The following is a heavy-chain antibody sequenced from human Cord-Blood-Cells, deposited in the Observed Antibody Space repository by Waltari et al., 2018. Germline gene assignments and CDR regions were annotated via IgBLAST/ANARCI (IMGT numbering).Heavy chain of an antibody. D-gene: IGHD2-2*01. CDR3: ASAPCVIGVGPAATYGMDV. J-gene: IGHJ6*02. CDR2: LFPIFVTD. Sequence: QVQLVQSGAEVKKPGSSVKVSCKASGGTFSSYAISWVRLAPGQGLEWRGGLFPIFVTDNDSREFQGRVTVTADKSTSIAYRERSSLRSEDTAVYYFASAPCVIGVGPAATYGMDVWGQGTTVTVSS. CDR1: GGTFSSYA. V-gene: IGHV1-69*06.